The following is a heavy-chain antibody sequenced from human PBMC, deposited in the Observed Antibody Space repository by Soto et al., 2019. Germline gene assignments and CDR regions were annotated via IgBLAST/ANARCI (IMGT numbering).Heavy chain of an antibody. Sequence: QTLSLTCAITGDSVSSNSAGWSWVRQSPSRGLEWLGRTYYRSKWYYEYAVSVRGRITINPDTSKNQYSLQLNSVTPEDTAVYFCARGEQYSGRIFDYWGQGXLVTVSS. J-gene: IGHJ4*01. CDR2: TYYRSKWYY. CDR3: ARGEQYSGRIFDY. V-gene: IGHV6-1*01. D-gene: IGHD1-26*01. CDR1: GDSVSSNSAG.